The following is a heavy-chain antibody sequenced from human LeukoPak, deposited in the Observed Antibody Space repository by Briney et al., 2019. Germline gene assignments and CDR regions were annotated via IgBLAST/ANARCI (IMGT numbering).Heavy chain of an antibody. CDR2: IYYSGSI. D-gene: IGHD2-15*01. J-gene: IGHJ4*02. Sequence: SETLSLTCTVSGGSISSYYWSWIRQPPGKGLEWIGYIYYSGSINYNPSLKSRVTISVDTSKNQFSLRLSSVTAADTAVYYCARLGGFYDYWGQGTLVTVSS. CDR1: GGSISSYY. V-gene: IGHV4-59*01. CDR3: ARLGGFYDY.